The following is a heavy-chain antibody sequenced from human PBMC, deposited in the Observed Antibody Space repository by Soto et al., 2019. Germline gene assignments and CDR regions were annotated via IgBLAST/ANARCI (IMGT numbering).Heavy chain of an antibody. Sequence: PSETLSLTCSVSAGSVDRSNYFWNWIRQPPGKGLEWIGNISYSGGTNKNPALKSRVTLSLDNSKNQFSLTLTSVAAADTAMYYCASSTYFSDCRGYHFKNLDSWGQGTLVTVSS. CDR1: AGSVDRSNYF. J-gene: IGHJ4*02. CDR2: ISYSGGT. D-gene: IGHD3-22*01. CDR3: ASSTYFSDCRGYHFKNLDS. V-gene: IGHV4-61*01.